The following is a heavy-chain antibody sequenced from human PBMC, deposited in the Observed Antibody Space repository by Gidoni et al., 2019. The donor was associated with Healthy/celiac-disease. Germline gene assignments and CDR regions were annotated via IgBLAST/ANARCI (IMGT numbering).Heavy chain of an antibody. CDR2: IYYSGST. CDR3: ARVFVDAFDI. V-gene: IGHV4-59*01. D-gene: IGHD2-21*01. J-gene: IGHJ3*02. CDR1: GGSISSYY. Sequence: QVQLQESGPGRVKPSETLSLTCTVSGGSISSYYGSWIRQPPGKGLEWSGYIYYSGSTNYNPSLKSRVTISVDTSKNQFSLKLSSVTAADTAVYYCARVFVDAFDIWGQGTMVTVSS.